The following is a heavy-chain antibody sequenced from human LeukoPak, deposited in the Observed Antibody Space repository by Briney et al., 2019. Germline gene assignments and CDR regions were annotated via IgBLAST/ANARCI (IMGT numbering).Heavy chain of an antibody. CDR2: INSDGSST. CDR3: ARVGLSSGWTDY. J-gene: IGHJ4*02. D-gene: IGHD6-19*01. Sequence: GGSLRLSCAASGFTFSSYWMHWVRQAPGKGLVWVSRINSDGSSTSYADSVKSRFTISRDNAKNTLYLQMNSLRAEDTAVYYCARVGLSSGWTDYWGQGTLVTVSS. V-gene: IGHV3-74*01. CDR1: GFTFSSYW.